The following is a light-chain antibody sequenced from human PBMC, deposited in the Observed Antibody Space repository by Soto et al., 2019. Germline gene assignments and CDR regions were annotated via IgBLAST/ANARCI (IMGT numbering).Light chain of an antibody. V-gene: IGKV1-5*01. CDR2: DAS. CDR3: QQYETFSGT. J-gene: IGKJ1*01. Sequence: DVQIPQSQPTLSAYVGDTVTVTCRASQSVSGWLAWYQQKPGEAPKLLIYDASALPRGVPSRFSGSGSGTKFTLTIASLQPDDFATYYCQQYETFSGTFGPGAKVDI. CDR1: QSVSGW.